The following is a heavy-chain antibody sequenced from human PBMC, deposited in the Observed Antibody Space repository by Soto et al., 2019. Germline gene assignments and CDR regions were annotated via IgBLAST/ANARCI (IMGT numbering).Heavy chain of an antibody. V-gene: IGHV4-59*01. CDR2: IYYSGST. CDR1: GGSIRSYY. Sequence: SETLSLTCSFSGGSIRSYYWSWIRQPPGKGLEWIGYIYYSGSTNYNPSLKSRVTISVDTSKNQFSLKLSSVTAADTAVYYCARLRGWYFDYWGQGTLVTVPQ. CDR3: ARLRGWYFDY. D-gene: IGHD6-19*01. J-gene: IGHJ4*02.